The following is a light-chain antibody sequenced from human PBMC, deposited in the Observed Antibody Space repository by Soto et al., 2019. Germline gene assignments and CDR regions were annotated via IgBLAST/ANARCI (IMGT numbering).Light chain of an antibody. Sequence: EIALTQSTGTLSLSPVERAAPPSRSSQSVSSSFLAWYQQKPGQAPRLLIYGASSRATGIPDRFSGSGSGTDFTLTISRLEPEDFAVYYCQQYGSSPWKFGQGTKVDIK. CDR2: GAS. CDR3: QQYGSSPWK. J-gene: IGKJ1*01. V-gene: IGKV3-20*01. CDR1: QSVSSSF.